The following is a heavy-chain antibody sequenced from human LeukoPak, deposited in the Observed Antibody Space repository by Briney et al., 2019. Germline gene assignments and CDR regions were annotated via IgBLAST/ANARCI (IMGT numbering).Heavy chain of an antibody. CDR1: GGSISSSSYY. V-gene: IGHV4-39*07. J-gene: IGHJ5*02. CDR2: IYYSGST. CDR3: ARDPGYQLLSRWFDP. D-gene: IGHD2-2*01. Sequence: SETLSLTCIVSGGSISSSSYYWGWLRQPPGKGREWLGSIYYSGSTYYNPSLKSRVTISVDTSKNQFSLKLSSVTAADTAVYYCARDPGYQLLSRWFDPWGQGTLVTVSS.